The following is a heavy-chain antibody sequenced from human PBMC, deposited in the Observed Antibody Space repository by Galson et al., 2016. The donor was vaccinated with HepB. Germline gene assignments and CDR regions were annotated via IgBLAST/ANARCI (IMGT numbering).Heavy chain of an antibody. V-gene: IGHV4-39*01. J-gene: IGHJ4*02. CDR1: GGSISSSNHY. D-gene: IGHD6-19*01. CDR2: IYYSGRA. CDR3: ATIRDGSIGGWADGGFDY. Sequence: ETLSLTCTVSGGSISSSNHYWGWLRQPPGKGLEWIGNIYYSGRADYNPSLKGRVTVSVDTSKNQFSLKLTSVTAADTAIYYCATIRDGSIGGWADGGFDYWGQGTLVTVSS.